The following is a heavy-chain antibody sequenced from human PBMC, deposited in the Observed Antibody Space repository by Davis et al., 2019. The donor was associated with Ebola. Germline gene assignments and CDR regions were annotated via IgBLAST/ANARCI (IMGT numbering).Heavy chain of an antibody. CDR3: ARDPAERAAVFTNWFDP. Sequence: GGSLRLSCAASGFTLSSYWMSWVRQAPGKGLEWVANIKQDGSEKYYVDSVKGRFTISRDNAKNSLYLQMNSLRAEDTAVYYCARDPAERAAVFTNWFDPWGQGTLVTVSS. V-gene: IGHV3-7*01. CDR2: IKQDGSEK. D-gene: IGHD6-13*01. CDR1: GFTLSSYW. J-gene: IGHJ5*02.